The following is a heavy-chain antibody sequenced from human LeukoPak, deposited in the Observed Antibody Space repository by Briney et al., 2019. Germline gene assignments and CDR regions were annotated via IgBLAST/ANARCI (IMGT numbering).Heavy chain of an antibody. CDR1: GFTFSSYE. V-gene: IGHV3-48*03. CDR3: AREGLWGAARDAFDI. D-gene: IGHD6-6*01. CDR2: GSISGSTI. J-gene: IGHJ3*02. Sequence: PWGSLRLSCAASGFTFSSYEMNWVRQAPGKGLEWVSYGSISGSTINYADSVKGRFTISTDNAKNSLYMQMNSLRVEDTAVYYCAREGLWGAARDAFDIWGQGTMVTVSS.